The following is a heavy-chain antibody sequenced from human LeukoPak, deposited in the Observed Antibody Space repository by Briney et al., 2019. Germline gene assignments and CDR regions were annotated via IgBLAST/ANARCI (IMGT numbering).Heavy chain of an antibody. D-gene: IGHD1-1*01. CDR1: GGSISSYY. J-gene: IGHJ1*01. CDR2: IYYGGST. Sequence: SETLSLTCTVSGGSISSYYWSWIRQPPGKGLEWIGYIYYGGSTNYNPSLKSRVTISVDTSKNQFSLKLSSVTAADTAVYYCASELYEVLFPYRGEYLHHWGQGTLVIVSS. V-gene: IGHV4-59*08. CDR3: ASELYEVLFPYRGEYLHH.